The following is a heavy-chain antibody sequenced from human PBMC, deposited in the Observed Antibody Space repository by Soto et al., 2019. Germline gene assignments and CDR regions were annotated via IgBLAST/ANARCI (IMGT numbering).Heavy chain of an antibody. Sequence: ASVKVSCKSSGYAFTGYYIHWVRQAPGQGLEWMGWINPNSGDTNYAQKFQGRVTMTRDTSFSTAYMELSSLRSDDTAVYYCATRYTYVHFWGQGTLVTVPS. CDR1: GYAFTGYY. D-gene: IGHD5-18*01. CDR2: INPNSGDT. J-gene: IGHJ4*02. CDR3: ATRYTYVHF. V-gene: IGHV1-2*02.